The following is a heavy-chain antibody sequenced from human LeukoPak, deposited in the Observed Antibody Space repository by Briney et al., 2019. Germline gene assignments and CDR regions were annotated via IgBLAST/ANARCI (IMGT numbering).Heavy chain of an antibody. CDR2: MSADRSTT. J-gene: IGHJ4*02. D-gene: IGHD2/OR15-2a*01. CDR1: GFTPTRFL. V-gene: IGHV3-74*03. CDR3: STVLSINGYNLCDY. Sequence: LSLSSAPSGFTPTRFLIHCVRQAPGTGLMWFSRMSADRSTTMHADSVKGRFTITRDNAKNTLYLQMNSPGTEETAVYYYSTVLSINGYNLCDYWGQGTLVTVSS.